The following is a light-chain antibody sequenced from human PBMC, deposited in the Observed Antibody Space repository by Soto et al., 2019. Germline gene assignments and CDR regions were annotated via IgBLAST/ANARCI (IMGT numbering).Light chain of an antibody. CDR3: QQYNNWPQT. CDR1: QSVSSN. Sequence: EIVMTQSPATLSVSPGERATLSCRASQSVSSNLAWYQQKPGQAPRLLIYGASTRATGIPARFSGTGAGTEFTRTISNLQSEDFAVYYCQQYNNWPQTFGPGTKVDIK. CDR2: GAS. J-gene: IGKJ3*01. V-gene: IGKV3-15*01.